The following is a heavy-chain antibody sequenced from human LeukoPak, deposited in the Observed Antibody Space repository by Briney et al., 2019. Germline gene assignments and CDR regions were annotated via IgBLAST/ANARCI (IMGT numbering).Heavy chain of an antibody. Sequence: SETLSLTCTVSGGSISSYYWSWIRQPPGKGLEWIGYIYYSGSTNHNPSLKSRVTISVDTSKNQFSLKLSSVTAADTAVYYCARDLKGYCSSTSCENWFDPWGQGTLVTVSS. D-gene: IGHD2-2*01. CDR1: GGSISSYY. CDR2: IYYSGST. J-gene: IGHJ5*02. CDR3: ARDLKGYCSSTSCENWFDP. V-gene: IGHV4-59*01.